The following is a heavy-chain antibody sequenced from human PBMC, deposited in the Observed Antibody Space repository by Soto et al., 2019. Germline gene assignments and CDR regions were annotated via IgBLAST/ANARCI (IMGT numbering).Heavy chain of an antibody. Sequence: SLKLSCTTSGFTFGDYAMSWFRQAPGKGLEWVGFIRSKAYGETTEYAASVKGRFTFSRDDSKNIAYLQMNSLKIEDTAVYYFSRWREWDLLLSYFWGQGYLVPVSA. D-gene: IGHD1-26*01. CDR1: GFTFGDYA. CDR2: IRSKAYGETT. V-gene: IGHV3-49*03. CDR3: SRWREWDLLLSYF. J-gene: IGHJ4*02.